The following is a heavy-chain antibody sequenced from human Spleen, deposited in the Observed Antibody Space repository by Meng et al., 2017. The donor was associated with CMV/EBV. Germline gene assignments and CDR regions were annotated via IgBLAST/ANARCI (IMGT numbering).Heavy chain of an antibody. CDR2: ISWNSGTI. V-gene: IGHV3-9*01. CDR1: GFTFDDYA. Sequence: LSLTCAASGFTFDDYAMHWVRQAPGKGLEWVLGISWNSGTIGYAVSVKGRFTISRDNAKNSLYLQMNSLRAGDTALYYCAKDIGDFWTGPLAVWGQGTTVTVSS. CDR3: AKDIGDFWTGPLAV. J-gene: IGHJ6*02. D-gene: IGHD3/OR15-3a*01.